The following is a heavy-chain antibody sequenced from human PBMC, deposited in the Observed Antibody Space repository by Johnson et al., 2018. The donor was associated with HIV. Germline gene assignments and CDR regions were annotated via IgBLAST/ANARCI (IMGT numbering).Heavy chain of an antibody. D-gene: IGHD6-13*01. V-gene: IGHV3-13*01. CDR1: GFTFSNYD. CDR2: IVPAGDT. Sequence: VQLVESGGGLVQPGGSLRLSCAASGFTFSNYDMHWVRQATGKGLDWVSAIVPAGDTYYPGAVKGRCTISRENAKNSLYLQMNSLRAGDTAVYYCASFAAAGDTFEIWGQGTMVTVSS. CDR3: ASFAAAGDTFEI. J-gene: IGHJ3*02.